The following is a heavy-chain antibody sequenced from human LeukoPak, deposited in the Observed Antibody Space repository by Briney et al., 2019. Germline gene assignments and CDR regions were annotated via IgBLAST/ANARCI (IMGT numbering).Heavy chain of an antibody. Sequence: GGSLRLSCAASGFTFSSYAMHWVRQAPGKGLEWVAVISYDGSNKYYADSVKGRFTISRDNSKNTLYLQMDSLRAEDTAVYYCGRGHWGLDNWGQGALVTVSS. CDR3: GRGHWGLDN. CDR2: ISYDGSNK. J-gene: IGHJ4*02. CDR1: GFTFSSYA. V-gene: IGHV3-30*04. D-gene: IGHD7-27*01.